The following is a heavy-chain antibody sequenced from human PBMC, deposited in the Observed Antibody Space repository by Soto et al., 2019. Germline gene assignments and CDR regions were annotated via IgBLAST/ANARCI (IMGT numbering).Heavy chain of an antibody. Sequence: GESLKISCKGSGYSFTSYWIGWVRQMPGKGLEWMGIIYPGDSDTRYSPSFQGQVTISADKSISTAYLQWSSLKASDTAMYYCARQAAFGDLSVTGGAGMDVWGQGTTVTVSS. CDR1: GYSFTSYW. CDR2: IYPGDSDT. D-gene: IGHD2-21*01. J-gene: IGHJ6*02. V-gene: IGHV5-51*01. CDR3: ARQAAFGDLSVTGGAGMDV.